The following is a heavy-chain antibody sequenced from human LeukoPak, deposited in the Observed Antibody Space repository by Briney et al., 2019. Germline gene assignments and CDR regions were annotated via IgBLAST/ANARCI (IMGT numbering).Heavy chain of an antibody. D-gene: IGHD2-2*02. CDR1: GYSISSGYY. CDR2: IYHSGST. V-gene: IGHV4-38-2*01. Sequence: PSETLSLTCAVSGYSISSGYYWGWIRQPPGKGLEWIGSIYHSGSTYYNPSLKSRVTISVDTSKNQFSLKLSSVTAADTAVYYCARWGTHCSSTSCYTGFQHWGQGTLVTVSS. CDR3: ARWGTHCSSTSCYTGFQH. J-gene: IGHJ1*01.